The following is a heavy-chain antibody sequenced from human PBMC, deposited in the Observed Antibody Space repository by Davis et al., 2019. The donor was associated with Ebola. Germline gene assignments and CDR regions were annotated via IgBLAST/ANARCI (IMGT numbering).Heavy chain of an antibody. J-gene: IGHJ4*02. CDR2: IGGSGEVA. CDR1: GFTFGSYV. CDR3: ARVVLWWDDDAGGPTTYYFDL. Sequence: GESLKISCVASGFTFGSYVMGWVRQAPGKGLEWVARIGGSGEVADYGDSVRGRFAVSRDNSKNTLSLQMISLRAEDTATYYCARVVLWWDDDAGGPTTYYFDLWGQGALVTVSS. D-gene: IGHD2-8*02. V-gene: IGHV3-23*01.